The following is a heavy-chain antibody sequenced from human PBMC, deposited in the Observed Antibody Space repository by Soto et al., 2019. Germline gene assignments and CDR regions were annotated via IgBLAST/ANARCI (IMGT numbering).Heavy chain of an antibody. CDR3: ARSQGGSSSLDIYYYYYYGMDV. CDR1: GGTFSSYA. J-gene: IGHJ6*02. V-gene: IGHV1-69*01. Sequence: QVQLVQSGAEVKKPGSSVKVSCKAPGGTFSSYAISWVRQAPGQGLEWMGGIIPIFGTAKYAQKFQGRVTITADESTSTGYMELSSLRSEDTAVYYCARSQGGSSSLDIYYYYYYGMDVWVQGTTVTVSS. CDR2: IIPIFGTA. D-gene: IGHD2-15*01.